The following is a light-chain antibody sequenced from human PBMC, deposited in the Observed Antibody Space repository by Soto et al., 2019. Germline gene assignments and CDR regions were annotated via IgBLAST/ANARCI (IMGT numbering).Light chain of an antibody. J-gene: IGLJ1*01. Sequence: QSVLTQPPSASGSPGQSVTISCTGTSSDVGGYIFVSWYQQHPGKVPKLIIYDVNKRPSGVPDRFSGSKYGNTASLTVSGLQADDEGDYYCVSFEGGTYLFGTGPKVTVL. CDR2: DVN. V-gene: IGLV2-8*01. CDR3: VSFEGGTYL. CDR1: SSDVGGYIF.